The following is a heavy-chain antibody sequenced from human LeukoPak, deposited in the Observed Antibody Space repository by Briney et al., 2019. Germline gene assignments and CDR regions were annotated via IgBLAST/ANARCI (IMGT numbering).Heavy chain of an antibody. CDR1: GDSVSSNSAA. Sequence: SQTLTLTCAISGDSVSSNSAAWNWIRQSPSRGLEWLGRTYYRSKWYNDYAVSVKSRITINPDTSKNQFSLKLSSVTAADTAVYYCARVESLVRLGIERYYFDYWGQGTLVTVSS. J-gene: IGHJ4*02. CDR2: TYYRSKWYN. CDR3: ARVESLVRLGIERYYFDY. V-gene: IGHV6-1*01. D-gene: IGHD6-13*01.